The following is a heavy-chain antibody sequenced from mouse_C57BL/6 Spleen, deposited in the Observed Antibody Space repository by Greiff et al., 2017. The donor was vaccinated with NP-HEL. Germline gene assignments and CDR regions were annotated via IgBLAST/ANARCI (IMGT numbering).Heavy chain of an antibody. CDR3: ARWSSYDAMDY. Sequence: QVQLQQSGAELVKPGASVKMSCKASGYTFTSYWITWVKQRPGQGLEWIGDIYPGSGSTNYNEKFKSKATLTVDTSSSTAYMQLSSLTSEDSAVYYCARWSSYDAMDYWGQGTSVTVSS. J-gene: IGHJ4*01. CDR1: GYTFTSYW. V-gene: IGHV1-55*01. CDR2: IYPGSGST. D-gene: IGHD1-1*01.